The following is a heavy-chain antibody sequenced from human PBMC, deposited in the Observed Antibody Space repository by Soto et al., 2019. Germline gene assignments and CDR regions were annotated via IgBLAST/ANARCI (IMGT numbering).Heavy chain of an antibody. CDR3: ASGPMRGLLYYYYGMDV. V-gene: IGHV3-7*05. D-gene: IGHD3-22*01. CDR2: IKHDGSEK. CDR1: GFTFINYW. Sequence: GGSLRLSCAASGFTFINYWMNWVLQAPWKGLEWVANIKHDGSEKYYVDSVKGRFTISRDNAKNSLYLQMNSLRAEDTAVYYCASGPMRGLLYYYYGMDVWGQGTTVTVSS. J-gene: IGHJ6*02.